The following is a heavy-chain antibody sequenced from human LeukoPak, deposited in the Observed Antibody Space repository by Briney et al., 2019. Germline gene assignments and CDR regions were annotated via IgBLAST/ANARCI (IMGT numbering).Heavy chain of an antibody. D-gene: IGHD3-16*01. CDR1: GFTISSCG. J-gene: IGHJ4*02. CDR3: ARELGPFTGFDY. CDR2: IWSGGRNQ. V-gene: IGHV3-33*01. Sequence: GGSLRLSCAASGFTISSCGMHWVRQARGKGLEWVAVIWSGGRNQYYTDSVKGRFTISRDNSKNTLDLQMNSLRADDTAVYYCARELGPFTGFDYWGQGTLVTVSS.